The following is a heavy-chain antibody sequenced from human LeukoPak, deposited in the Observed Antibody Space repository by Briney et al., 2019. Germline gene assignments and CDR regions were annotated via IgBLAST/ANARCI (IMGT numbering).Heavy chain of an antibody. CDR2: INYNGAIT. V-gene: IGHV3-20*04. Sequence: PGGSLRLSCATSGFTFVDYGLSWVRRAPGKGLEWLCAINYNGAITDYADSVKGRFTISRDNAKNSLYLQMNSLRAEDTAVYYCARCETLTGGGYDGDYYYGMDVWGQGTTVTVSS. J-gene: IGHJ6*02. CDR1: GFTFVDYG. CDR3: ARCETLTGGGYDGDYYYGMDV. D-gene: IGHD5-12*01.